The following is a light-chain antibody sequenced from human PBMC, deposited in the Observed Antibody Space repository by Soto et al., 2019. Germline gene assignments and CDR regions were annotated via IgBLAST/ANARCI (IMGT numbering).Light chain of an antibody. CDR2: GAS. CDR3: QQYNNWPPRT. J-gene: IGKJ1*01. Sequence: EIVMTQTQATLSVSPGERATLSCRASQSVSSNLAWYQQKPGQAPRLLIYGASTRATGIPARFSGSGSGTEFTLTISSLQSEDFAVYYCQQYNNWPPRTFGQGTMVDIK. CDR1: QSVSSN. V-gene: IGKV3-15*01.